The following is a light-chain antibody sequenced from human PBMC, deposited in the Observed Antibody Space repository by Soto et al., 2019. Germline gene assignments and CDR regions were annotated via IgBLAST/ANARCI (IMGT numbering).Light chain of an antibody. Sequence: QSVLTQPRSVSGSPGQSVTISCTGISNDVGDYNYVSWYQQQSGKAPKVMIFDVSLRPSGVPDRFSGSKSGNTASLTVSGLQAEDEADYYCCSYVGSHWLFGGGTKLTVL. J-gene: IGLJ3*02. CDR1: SNDVGDYNY. V-gene: IGLV2-11*01. CDR3: CSYVGSHWL. CDR2: DVS.